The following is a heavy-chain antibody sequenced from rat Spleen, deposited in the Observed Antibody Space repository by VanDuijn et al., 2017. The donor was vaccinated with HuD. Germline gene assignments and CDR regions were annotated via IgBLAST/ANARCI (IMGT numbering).Heavy chain of an antibody. V-gene: IGHV5-58*01. J-gene: IGHJ2*01. CDR3: TTYSDYATSPFAF. CDR1: GFTFSSYW. Sequence: EVQLVESGGGLVQPGRSLKLSCAASGFTFSSYWMYWIRQAPGKGLEWVSSINTDGGSTYSPDSVKGRFTISRDNAKSSLFLQMDSLRSEDTATYYCTTYSDYATSPFAFWGQGVMVTVSS. D-gene: IGHD1-6*01. CDR2: INTDGGST.